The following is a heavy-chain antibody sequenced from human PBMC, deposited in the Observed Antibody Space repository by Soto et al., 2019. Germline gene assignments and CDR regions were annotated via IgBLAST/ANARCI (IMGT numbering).Heavy chain of an antibody. V-gene: IGHV3-23*01. Sequence: KGLEWVSTIRGGGDKTYYADSVKGRFTISRDNSKNTVSLQLNSLRAEDTAVYYFFFFQAEDGIRDVRSVSAFLLNRSSDL. CDR2: IRGGGDKT. D-gene: IGHD3-10*02. J-gene: IGHJ2*01. CDR3: FFFQAEDGIRDVRSVSAFLLNRSSDL.